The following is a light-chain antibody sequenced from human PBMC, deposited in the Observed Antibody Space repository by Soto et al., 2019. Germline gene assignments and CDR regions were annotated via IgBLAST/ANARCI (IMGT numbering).Light chain of an antibody. CDR1: QSISNN. V-gene: IGKV3-15*01. Sequence: IVMTQSPATLSVFPGERATLSCRASQSISNNLAWLQQKPGQAPRLLIYAASTRATGVPARFSGSGSGTDFTLTISSLQPEDFAFYYCHQYNYWPPMHPFGQGTKLEIK. J-gene: IGKJ2*01. CDR3: HQYNYWPPMHP. CDR2: AAS.